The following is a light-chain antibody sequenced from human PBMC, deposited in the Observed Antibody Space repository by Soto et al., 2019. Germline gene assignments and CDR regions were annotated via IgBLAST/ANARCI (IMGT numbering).Light chain of an antibody. CDR2: EVN. V-gene: IGLV2-14*01. CDR3: NSYTSRYTFV. CDR1: SSDVGGYNY. J-gene: IGLJ1*01. Sequence: QSALTQPASVSGSPAQSITISCTGTSSDVGGYNYVSWYQQHPGKAPKLMIYEVNNRPSEVSNRFSGSKSGNTASLTISGLQPEDEADYYCNSYTSRYTFVLGTGTKLTVL.